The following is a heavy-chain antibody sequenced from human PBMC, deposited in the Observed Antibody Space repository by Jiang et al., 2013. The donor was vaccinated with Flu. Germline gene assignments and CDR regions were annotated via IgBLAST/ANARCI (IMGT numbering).Heavy chain of an antibody. J-gene: IGHJ5*02. CDR1: GGSISSSSYY. CDR2: IYYSGST. V-gene: IGHV4-39*01. Sequence: TLSLTCTVSGGSISSSSYYWGWIRQPPGKGLEWIGSIYYSGSTYYNPSLKSRVTISVDTSKNQFSLKLSSVTATDTAVYYCARHRGAAAGRGNWFDPWGQGTLVTVSS. CDR3: ARHRGAAAGRGNWFDP. D-gene: IGHD6-13*01.